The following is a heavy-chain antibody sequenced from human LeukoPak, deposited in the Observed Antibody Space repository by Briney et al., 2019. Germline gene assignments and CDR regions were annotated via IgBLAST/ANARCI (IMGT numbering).Heavy chain of an antibody. V-gene: IGHV4-59*01. CDR2: IYYSGST. Sequence: SETLSLTCTVSGGSISSYYWSWTRQPPGKGLEWIGYIYYSGSTNYNPSLKSRVTISVDTSKNQFSLKLSSVTAADTAVYYCARVTYYYDSSGRTNWFDPWGQGTLVTVSS. CDR1: GGSISSYY. CDR3: ARVTYYYDSSGRTNWFDP. D-gene: IGHD3-22*01. J-gene: IGHJ5*02.